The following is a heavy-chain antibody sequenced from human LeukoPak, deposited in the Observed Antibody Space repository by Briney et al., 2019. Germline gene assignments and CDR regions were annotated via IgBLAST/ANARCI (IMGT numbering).Heavy chain of an antibody. J-gene: IGHJ4*02. V-gene: IGHV1-69*04. Sequence: GSSVKVSCKASRGTFSSYAISWVRQAPGQGLEWMGRIIPILGIANYAQKFQGRVTITADKSTSTAYMELSSLRSEDTAVYYCARSSYSYDYVWGSYRYWGQGTLVTVSS. CDR1: RGTFSSYA. D-gene: IGHD3-16*02. CDR3: ARSSYSYDYVWGSYRY. CDR2: IIPILGIA.